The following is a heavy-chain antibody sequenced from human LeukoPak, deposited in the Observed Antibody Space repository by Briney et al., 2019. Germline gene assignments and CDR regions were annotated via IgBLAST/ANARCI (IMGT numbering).Heavy chain of an antibody. J-gene: IGHJ4*02. D-gene: IGHD3-10*01. V-gene: IGHV1-69*04. CDR1: GGTFSSYA. CDR2: IIPILGVA. CDR3: ACPIGVTYYFDY. Sequence: SVKVSCKASGGTFSSYAISWVRQAPGQGLEWMGRIIPILGVANYAQKFQGRVTITADKSTSTAYMELSSLRSEDTAVYYCACPIGVTYYFDYWGQGTLVTVSS.